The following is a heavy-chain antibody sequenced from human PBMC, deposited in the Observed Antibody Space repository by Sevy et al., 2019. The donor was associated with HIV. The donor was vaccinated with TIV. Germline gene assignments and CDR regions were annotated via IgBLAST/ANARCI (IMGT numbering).Heavy chain of an antibody. D-gene: IGHD1-1*01. J-gene: IGHJ4*02. Sequence: GGSLRLSCAASGFTISSYRMTWVRQAPGKGLEWVSCISSTSAYINYADSVKGRLTISRDNAKNLLYLQMDSLRAEDTAVYYCARAVLEISTWRSDYWGQGTLVTVSS. CDR1: GFTISSYR. CDR3: ARAVLEISTWRSDY. V-gene: IGHV3-21*01. CDR2: ISSTSAYI.